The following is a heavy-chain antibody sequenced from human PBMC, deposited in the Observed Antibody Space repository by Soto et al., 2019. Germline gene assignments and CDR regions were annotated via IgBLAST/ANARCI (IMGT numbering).Heavy chain of an antibody. CDR1: GVSLTTSGVG. V-gene: IGHV2-5*02. D-gene: IGHD6-19*01. J-gene: IGHJ4*02. CDR3: AHRLFGSGREWDFGCFDY. CDR2: IYWDDDK. Sequence: QVTLKESGPTLVKPTQTLTLTCTFSGVSLTTSGVGVSWIRQPQGKALEWRAPIYWDDDKRYSPSLKSRLAITKETTNKQRVVRMTTMDPVDTATYYCAHRLFGSGREWDFGCFDYWGQGTLVTVSS.